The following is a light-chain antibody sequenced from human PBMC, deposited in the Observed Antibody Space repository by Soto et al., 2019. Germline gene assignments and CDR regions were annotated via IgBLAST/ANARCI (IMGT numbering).Light chain of an antibody. CDR3: QQSYSTPMST. V-gene: IGKV1-39*01. CDR2: AAS. CDR1: QTVSNY. J-gene: IGKJ2*01. Sequence: DIQITQSPSSLSASVGDRVTITCRASQTVSNYLNWYQQKPGKAPKLLIYAASTLQSGVPSRFSGSRSGTDFTLTISSLKPEDFATYYCQQSYSTPMSTFGQGTKVDXK.